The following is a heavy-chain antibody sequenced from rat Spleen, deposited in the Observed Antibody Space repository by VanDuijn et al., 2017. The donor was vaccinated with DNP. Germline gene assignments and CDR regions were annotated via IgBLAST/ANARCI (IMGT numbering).Heavy chain of an antibody. Sequence: EVQLVESGGGLVQPGRSMKLSCAASGFTFSNYGMAWVRQAPKKGLEWVATISTSGTITYYRDSVKGRFTISREDARSTLYLQMDSLRSEDTATYYCTTEDWDYGGPWFAFWGQGTLVTVSS. CDR1: GFTFSNYG. D-gene: IGHD1-1*01. V-gene: IGHV5-27*01. J-gene: IGHJ3*01. CDR2: ISTSGTIT. CDR3: TTEDWDYGGPWFAF.